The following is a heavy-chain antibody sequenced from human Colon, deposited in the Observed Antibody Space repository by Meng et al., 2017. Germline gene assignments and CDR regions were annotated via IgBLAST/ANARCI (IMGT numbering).Heavy chain of an antibody. D-gene: IGHD3-22*01. J-gene: IGHJ5*02. Sequence: QVQLQASGPGLGKPSETLSLTCAVFGGSLSGYYCNWFRQPPGKGLEWIGGSDHFGNTIYNPSLKGRLTLSVDTSKIQISLRLTSVIAADTAVYYCVYFRSGYFTSGQGTLVTVSS. CDR1: GGSLSGYY. V-gene: IGHV4-34*10. CDR3: VYFRSGYFT. CDR2: SDHFGNT.